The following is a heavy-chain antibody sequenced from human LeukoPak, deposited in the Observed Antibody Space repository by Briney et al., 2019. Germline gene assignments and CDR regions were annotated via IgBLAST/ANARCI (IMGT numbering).Heavy chain of an antibody. CDR2: IYSGGST. J-gene: IGHJ3*02. V-gene: IGHV3-53*01. Sequence: GSLRLSCAASGFTVSSNYMSWVRQAPGKGLEWVSVIYSGGSTYYADSVKGRFTISRDNSKNTLYLQMNSLRAEDTAVYYCARGSYGGNSYSGAFDIWGQGTMVTVSS. CDR3: ARGSYGGNSYSGAFDI. D-gene: IGHD4-23*01. CDR1: GFTVSSNY.